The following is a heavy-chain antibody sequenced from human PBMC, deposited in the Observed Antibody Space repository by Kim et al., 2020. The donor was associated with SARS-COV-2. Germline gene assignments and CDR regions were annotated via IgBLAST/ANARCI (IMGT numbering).Heavy chain of an antibody. V-gene: IGHV3-30*18. CDR2: ISYHGSNK. Sequence: GGSLRLSCAASGFTFSNYGMHWVRQAPGKGLEWVAVISYHGSNKNYADSVKGRFTISRDNSKNTLYLQMNSLRAEDTAVYYCAKDRSSSWTHDYWGQGTLVTVSS. CDR1: GFTFSNYG. D-gene: IGHD6-13*01. CDR3: AKDRSSSWTHDY. J-gene: IGHJ4*02.